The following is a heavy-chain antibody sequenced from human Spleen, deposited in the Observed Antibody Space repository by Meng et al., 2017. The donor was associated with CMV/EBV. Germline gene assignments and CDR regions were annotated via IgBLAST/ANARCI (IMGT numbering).Heavy chain of an antibody. CDR2: INSDGSST. V-gene: IGHV3-74*01. CDR1: GFTFSSYW. CDR3: AREDCTGTKCYIDY. Sequence: GESLKISCAASGFTFSSYWMHWVRQAPGKGLVWVSRINSDGSSTSYADSVKGRFTISRGNAKSTLYLKMNSLRAEDTAVYYCAREDCTGTKCYIDYWGQGTLVTVSS. J-gene: IGHJ4*02. D-gene: IGHD2-8*02.